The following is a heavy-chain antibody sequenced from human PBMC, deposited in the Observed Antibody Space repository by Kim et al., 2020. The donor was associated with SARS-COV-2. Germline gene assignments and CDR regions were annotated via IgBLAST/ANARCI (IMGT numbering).Heavy chain of an antibody. J-gene: IGHJ4*02. CDR2: ISGSGGST. D-gene: IGHD3-10*01. V-gene: IGHV3-23*01. Sequence: GGSLRLSCAASGFTFSSYAMSWVRQAPGKGLEWVSAISGSGGSTYYADSVKGRFTISRDNSKNTLYLQMNSLRAEDTAVYYCAKVISQYYYGSGSYYSDYWGQGTLVTVSS. CDR1: GFTFSSYA. CDR3: AKVISQYYYGSGSYYSDY.